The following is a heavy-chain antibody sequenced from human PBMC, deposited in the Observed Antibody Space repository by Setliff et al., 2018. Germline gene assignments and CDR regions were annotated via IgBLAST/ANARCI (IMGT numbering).Heavy chain of an antibody. D-gene: IGHD1-26*01. CDR1: GFTFSSFA. Sequence: GGSLRLSCAASGFTFSSFAMSWVRQGPGKGLEWVSMISGSAQTTYYADSVKGRFTVSRDNSKNSLYLQMNSLRAEDTAVYYCARDPPWELRYFDLWGRGTLVTVSS. CDR2: ISGSAQTT. CDR3: ARDPPWELRYFDL. J-gene: IGHJ2*01. V-gene: IGHV3-23*01.